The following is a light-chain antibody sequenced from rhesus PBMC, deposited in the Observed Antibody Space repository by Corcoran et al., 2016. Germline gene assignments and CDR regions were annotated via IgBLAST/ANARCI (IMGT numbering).Light chain of an antibody. CDR1: QSISSW. J-gene: IGKJ1*01. CDR2: KAS. Sequence: DIQMTQSPSSLSASVGDTVTITCRASQSISSWLAWYPQKPGKAPKFLIYKASSLQSGVPSRFSGSGSGTDFTLTISSLKSEDFATYYCQQYGRSPPTFGQGTKVEI. CDR3: QQYGRSPPT. V-gene: IGKV1-22*01.